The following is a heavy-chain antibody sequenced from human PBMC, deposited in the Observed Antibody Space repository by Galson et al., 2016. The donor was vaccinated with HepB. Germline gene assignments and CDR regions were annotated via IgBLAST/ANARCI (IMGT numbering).Heavy chain of an antibody. CDR2: ICSGGST. Sequence: SLRLSCAASGFTVSSNYMSWVRQAPGKGLEWVSLICSGGSTYYADSVKGRFTISRDNSKNTVYLQMNTLRAEDTAVYYCARRWKEMATITDAFDIWGQGTMVTVSS. V-gene: IGHV3-53*01. J-gene: IGHJ3*02. CDR1: GFTVSSNY. D-gene: IGHD5-24*01. CDR3: ARRWKEMATITDAFDI.